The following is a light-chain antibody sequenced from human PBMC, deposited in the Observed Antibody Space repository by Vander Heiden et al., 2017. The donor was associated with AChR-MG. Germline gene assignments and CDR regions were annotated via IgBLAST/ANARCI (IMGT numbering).Light chain of an antibody. CDR2: DDR. Sequence: SSVLTQSPPVSVAPGQTARITCGGNNIGSTSVHWYQQRPGQAPVLVVFDDRDRPSGIPERFSGSNSGNTATLTISGVEAGDEADYYCQVWDNNSDHPVFGGGTKLTVL. J-gene: IGLJ2*01. V-gene: IGLV3-21*02. CDR1: NIGSTS. CDR3: QVWDNNSDHPV.